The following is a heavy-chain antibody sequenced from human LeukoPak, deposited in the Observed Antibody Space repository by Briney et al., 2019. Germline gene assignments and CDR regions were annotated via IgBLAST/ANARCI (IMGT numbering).Heavy chain of an antibody. CDR3: ARDLIQLFLSFDY. J-gene: IGHJ4*02. CDR1: GFTFSSYS. V-gene: IGHV3-21*06. CDR2: ISGPSHYI. Sequence: GGSLRLSCAASGFTFSSYSMNWVRQAPGKGLEWVASISGPSHYIYYADSEKGRFTISRDNAKNLLFLQMHSLRAEDTAVYYCARDLIQLFLSFDYWGQGSLVTVSS. D-gene: IGHD5-18*01.